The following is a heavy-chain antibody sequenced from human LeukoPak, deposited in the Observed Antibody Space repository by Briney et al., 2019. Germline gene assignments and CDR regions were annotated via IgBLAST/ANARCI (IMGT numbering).Heavy chain of an antibody. Sequence: GESLQISCQGSGYSFSSYWIGWVRQLPGKGLEWMGIIYPGDSDTRYSPSFQGQVTISADKSISTAYLQWSSLKASDAAMYYCARLKGGSYTGIDYWGQGTLVTVSS. CDR3: ARLKGGSYTGIDY. CDR2: IYPGDSDT. CDR1: GYSFSSYW. D-gene: IGHD1-26*01. V-gene: IGHV5-51*01. J-gene: IGHJ4*02.